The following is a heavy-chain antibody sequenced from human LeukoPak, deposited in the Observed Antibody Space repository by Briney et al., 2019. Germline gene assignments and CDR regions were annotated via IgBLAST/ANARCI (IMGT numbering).Heavy chain of an antibody. CDR3: ARAVHYYDSSGYYYGEFDY. CDR2: INHSGST. V-gene: IGHV4-34*01. D-gene: IGHD3-22*01. J-gene: IGHJ4*02. CDR1: GGSFSGYY. Sequence: SETLSLTCAVYGGSFSGYYWSWIRQPPGKGLEWIGEINHSGSTNYNPSLKSRVTISVDTSKNQFSLKLSSVTAADTAVYYCARAVHYYDSSGYYYGEFDYWGQGTLVTVSS.